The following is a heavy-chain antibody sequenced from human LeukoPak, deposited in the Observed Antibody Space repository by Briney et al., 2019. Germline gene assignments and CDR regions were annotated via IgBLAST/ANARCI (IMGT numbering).Heavy chain of an antibody. D-gene: IGHD1-26*01. Sequence: ASVKLSCNGSGYTCTSYYLYWERQALGQGLERMVVDNPGGGSTSYAQKFQGRVTMARDTSKTTVYMELSSLRYDDTAVFYCARRHKHYYQIDYWGQGTLVTVSS. J-gene: IGHJ4*02. V-gene: IGHV1-46*01. CDR2: DNPGGGST. CDR1: GYTCTSYY. CDR3: ARRHKHYYQIDY.